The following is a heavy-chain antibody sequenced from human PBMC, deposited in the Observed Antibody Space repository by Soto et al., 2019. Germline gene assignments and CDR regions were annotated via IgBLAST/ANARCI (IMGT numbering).Heavy chain of an antibody. CDR1: GFTFDDYA. V-gene: IGHV3-9*01. D-gene: IGHD5-12*01. CDR3: AKEGDPDIVATNMFDP. CDR2: ISWNSGSI. Sequence: DVQLVESGGGLVQPGRSLRLSCAASGFTFDDYAMHWVRQAPGKGLEWVSGISWNSGSIGYADSVKGRFTISRDTAKNSLYLQMDTLRAADTALYYCAKEGDPDIVATNMFDPWGQGTLVTVAS. J-gene: IGHJ5*02.